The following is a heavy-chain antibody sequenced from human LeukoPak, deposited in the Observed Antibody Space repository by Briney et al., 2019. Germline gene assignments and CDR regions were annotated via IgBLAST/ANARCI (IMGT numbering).Heavy chain of an antibody. CDR3: ARGASGVYTVPTSWFDP. Sequence: ASVRASDTPSGHPLTAYYMHWVRQAPGQRREWRGWINPNSEGAKYDQRLQGRITMTRDTAISTAYMELSRRRAGDTAVYYCARGASGVYTVPTSWFDPWGQGTLVTVSS. V-gene: IGHV1-2*02. CDR2: INPNSEGA. J-gene: IGHJ5*02. D-gene: IGHD4-17*01. CDR1: GHPLTAYY.